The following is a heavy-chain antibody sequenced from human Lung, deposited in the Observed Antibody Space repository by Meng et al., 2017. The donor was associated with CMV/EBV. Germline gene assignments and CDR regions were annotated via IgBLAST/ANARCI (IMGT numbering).Heavy chain of an antibody. CDR2: ITSSSSNI. CDR1: GFTFSSYS. Sequence: SCAASGFTFSSYSMSWVRQAPGKGLEWDSSITSSSSNIYYADSVKGRFTISRDNAKNTLYLQMNSLRAEDTAVYYCARAAEQSVDGGDLDFWGQGTLVTVSS. D-gene: IGHD3-16*01. V-gene: IGHV3-21*01. J-gene: IGHJ4*02. CDR3: ARAAEQSVDGGDLDF.